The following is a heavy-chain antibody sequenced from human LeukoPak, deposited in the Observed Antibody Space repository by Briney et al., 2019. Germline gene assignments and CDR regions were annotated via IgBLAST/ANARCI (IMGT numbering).Heavy chain of an antibody. D-gene: IGHD1-26*01. CDR3: ARSSAVGPPFDY. CDR1: GFTFSSYW. Sequence: GGSLRLSRAASGFTFSSYWMSWVRQAPGKGLEWVSVIYSGGSTYYADSVKGRFTISRDNSKNTLYLQMNSLRAEDTAVYYCARSSAVGPPFDYWGQGTLVTVSS. CDR2: IYSGGST. V-gene: IGHV3-66*01. J-gene: IGHJ4*02.